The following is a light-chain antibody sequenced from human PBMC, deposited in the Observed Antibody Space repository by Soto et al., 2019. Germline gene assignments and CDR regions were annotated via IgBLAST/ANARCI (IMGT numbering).Light chain of an antibody. J-gene: IGLJ3*02. CDR1: ALPKQY. CDR2: KDS. Sequence: SYELTQPPSVSVSPGQTARITCSGDALPKQYAYWYQQKPGQAPVLVIYKDSERPSGIPERFSGSSSGTTVTLTIGGVQAEDEADYYCQSADSSGTSWVFGGGTQLTVL. CDR3: QSADSSGTSWV. V-gene: IGLV3-25*02.